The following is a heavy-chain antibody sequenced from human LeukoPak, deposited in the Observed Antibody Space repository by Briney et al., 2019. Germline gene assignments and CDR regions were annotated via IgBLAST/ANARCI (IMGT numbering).Heavy chain of an antibody. Sequence: GGSLRLSCAASGFTFSSRWMHWVRQAPGKGLVWVSRINGDGSSTSYADSVKGRFTISRDNAKNTTYLQMNSLRAEDTAVYFCARGPGGGSGSYYVGDYWGQGTLVTVSS. J-gene: IGHJ4*02. CDR2: INGDGSST. CDR1: GFTFSSRW. D-gene: IGHD3-22*01. CDR3: ARGPGGGSGSYYVGDY. V-gene: IGHV3-74*01.